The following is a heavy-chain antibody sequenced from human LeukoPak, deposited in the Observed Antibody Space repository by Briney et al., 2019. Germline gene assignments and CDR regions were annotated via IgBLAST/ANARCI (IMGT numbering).Heavy chain of an antibody. V-gene: IGHV4-34*01. CDR2: INHSANT. J-gene: IGHJ4*02. D-gene: IGHD3-10*01. Sequence: SETLSLTCAVYGGSFSGYYWSWIRQPPGKGLEWIGEINHSANTNYNPSLKSRVTISVDTSKRQFSLKLTSVTAADTAVYYCANQERDYYKRVDYWGQGSLVIVSS. CDR3: ANQERDYYKRVDY. CDR1: GGSFSGYY.